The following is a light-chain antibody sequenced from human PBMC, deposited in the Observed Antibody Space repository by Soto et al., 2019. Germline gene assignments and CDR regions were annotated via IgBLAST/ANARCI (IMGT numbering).Light chain of an antibody. CDR2: GAN. CDR3: QQYAGAPWT. CDR1: QSVTSSY. V-gene: IGKV3-20*01. Sequence: VLTQSPGTLSLSPGERATLSCRASQSVTSSYLAWYQQKPGQAPRLLIYGANRRATGSPDRLTGSGSGTDFNLTISSLEPEDSALYYCQQYAGAPWTFGQGTRVEIK. J-gene: IGKJ1*01.